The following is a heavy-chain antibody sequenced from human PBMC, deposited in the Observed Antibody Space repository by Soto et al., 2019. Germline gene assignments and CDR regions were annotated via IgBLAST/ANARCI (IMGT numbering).Heavy chain of an antibody. V-gene: IGHV1-18*04. J-gene: IGHJ4*02. CDR3: ARIGVSSGHESPDFDS. CDR1: GYTFTSYG. Sequence: ASVKVSCKASGYTFTSYGISWVRQAPGQGLEWMGWISAYNGNTNYAADLQGRVTMTTDTSTSTAYMELRGLRSDDTAVYYCARIGVSSGHESPDFDSWGQGTLVTVSS. CDR2: ISAYNGNT. D-gene: IGHD3-16*01.